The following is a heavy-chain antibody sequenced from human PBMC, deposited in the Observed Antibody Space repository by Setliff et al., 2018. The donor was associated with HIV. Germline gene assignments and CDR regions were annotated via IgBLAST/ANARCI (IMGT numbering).Heavy chain of an antibody. D-gene: IGHD6-13*01. CDR3: ATGKLAAGGAFDI. CDR2: IYDSGSP. Sequence: PSETLSLTCTVSGGSISNTNFYWGWIRQPPGKGLEWIGSIYDSGSPFYNASLKSRLAISVDASKNQFSLKLSSVIVADTAVYYCATGKLAAGGAFDIWGQGTTVTVSS. V-gene: IGHV4-39*07. CDR1: GGSISNTNFY. J-gene: IGHJ3*02.